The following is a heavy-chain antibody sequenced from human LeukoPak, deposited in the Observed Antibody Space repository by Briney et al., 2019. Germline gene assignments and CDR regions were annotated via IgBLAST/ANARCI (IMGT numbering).Heavy chain of an antibody. CDR2: IYTSGST. V-gene: IGHV4-4*07. D-gene: IGHD3-3*01. J-gene: IGHJ6*03. CDR3: ARDRIRFLEWLTVDYMDV. Sequence: SETLSLTCTVSGGSISSYYWSWIRQSAGKGLEWIGRIYTSGSTYYNPSLKSRVTISVDTSKNQFSLKLSSVTAADTAVYYCARDRIRFLEWLTVDYMDVWGKGTTVTVSS. CDR1: GGSISSYY.